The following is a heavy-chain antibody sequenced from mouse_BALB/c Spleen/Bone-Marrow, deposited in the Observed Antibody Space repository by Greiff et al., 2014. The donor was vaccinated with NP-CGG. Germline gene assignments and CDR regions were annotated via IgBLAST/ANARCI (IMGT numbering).Heavy chain of an antibody. CDR2: IDPANGIT. J-gene: IGHJ4*01. CDR1: GFNIKDTF. Sequence: VQLQQSGAELVKPGASVKLSCTASGFNIKDTFMHWMKQRPEQGLEWNGRIDPANGITKYDPKFQGKATITTDTSSNTAYLQLSSLTSEDTAVYYCASSGNYEGGAMAYWGQGTSVTVPS. V-gene: IGHV14-3*02. CDR3: ASSGNYEGGAMAY. D-gene: IGHD2-1*01.